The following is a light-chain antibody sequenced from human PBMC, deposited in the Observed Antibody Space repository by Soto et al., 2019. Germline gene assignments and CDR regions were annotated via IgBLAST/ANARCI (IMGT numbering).Light chain of an antibody. CDR1: NIGSKS. J-gene: IGLJ1*01. CDR3: QVWHSTTDHDV. Sequence: SYELTQPPSVSVAPGQTATITCGGDNIGSKSVHWYQQKPGQAPVLVVHDDSDRPSGIPERFSGSNSGKTATLTISRVEAGDEADYYCQVWHSTTDHDVFGIGTKLTVL. V-gene: IGLV3-21*02. CDR2: DDS.